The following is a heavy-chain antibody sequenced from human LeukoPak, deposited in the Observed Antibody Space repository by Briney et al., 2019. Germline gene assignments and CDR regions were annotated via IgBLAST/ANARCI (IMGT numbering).Heavy chain of an antibody. D-gene: IGHD3-9*01. Sequence: PSQTLSLTCTVSGGSISSGGYYWSWIRQPPGKGLEWIGEINHSGSTNYNPSLKSRVTISVDTSKNQFSLKLSSVTAADTAVYYCARGPRGTFDWLLRLDYWGQGTLVTVSS. CDR3: ARGPRGTFDWLLRLDY. J-gene: IGHJ4*02. V-gene: IGHV4-30-2*01. CDR2: INHSGST. CDR1: GGSISSGGYY.